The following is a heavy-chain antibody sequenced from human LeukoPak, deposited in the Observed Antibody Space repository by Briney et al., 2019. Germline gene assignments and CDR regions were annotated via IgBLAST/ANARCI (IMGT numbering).Heavy chain of an antibody. CDR2: IYYSGST. CDR3: ARLRAIFGVVMRAAFDI. Sequence: SETLSLTCTVSGGSISSSSYYWGWIRQPPGKGLEWIGSIYYSGSTYYNPSLKSRVTISVDTSKNQFSLKLSSVTAADTAVYYCARLRAIFGVVMRAAFDIWGQGTMVTVSS. J-gene: IGHJ3*02. V-gene: IGHV4-39*01. D-gene: IGHD3-3*01. CDR1: GGSISSSSYY.